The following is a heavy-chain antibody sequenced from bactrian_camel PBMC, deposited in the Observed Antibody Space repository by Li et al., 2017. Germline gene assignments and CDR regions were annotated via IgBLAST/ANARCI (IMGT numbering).Heavy chain of an antibody. CDR1: QVLPGRTY. Sequence: VQLVESGGASVQAGGSLRLSCAVSQVLPGRTYVTWFRQAPGKEREGVARIATGSGNTYYAASVKGRFTISRDSAKNTVYLQMNNLQPEDTATYYCAEGRGSRGEHCYSLNYWGRGTQVTVSS. V-gene: IGHV3S40*01. J-gene: IGHJ4*01. CDR3: AEGRGSRGEHCYSLNY. D-gene: IGHD6*01. CDR2: IATGSGNT.